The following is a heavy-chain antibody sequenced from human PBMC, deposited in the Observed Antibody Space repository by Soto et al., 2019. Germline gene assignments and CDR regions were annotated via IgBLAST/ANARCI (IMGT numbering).Heavy chain of an antibody. V-gene: IGHV3-23*01. CDR2: IGGSGGST. CDR3: AKWDQTYYYDSSGSYGMDV. J-gene: IGHJ6*02. Sequence: GGSLRLSCAASGFTFSSYAMSWVRQAPGKGLEWVSAIGGSGGSTYYADSVKGRFTISRDNSKNTLYLQMNSLRAEDTAVYYCAKWDQTYYYDSSGSYGMDVWGQGTKVTV. D-gene: IGHD3-22*01. CDR1: GFTFSSYA.